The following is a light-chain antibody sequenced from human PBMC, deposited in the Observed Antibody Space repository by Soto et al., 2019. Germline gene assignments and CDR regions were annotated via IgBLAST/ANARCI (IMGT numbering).Light chain of an antibody. Sequence: ETVLTQSPGTLSLSPGERATLSCRASQSVSSSYLAWYQQKPGQAPRLLIYGASTRATGIQARFSGSGSGTEFTLTISSLQSEDFAVYYCKQYNNWPITFGQGTRLEIK. CDR3: KQYNNWPIT. J-gene: IGKJ5*01. CDR1: QSVSSSY. CDR2: GAS. V-gene: IGKV3-15*01.